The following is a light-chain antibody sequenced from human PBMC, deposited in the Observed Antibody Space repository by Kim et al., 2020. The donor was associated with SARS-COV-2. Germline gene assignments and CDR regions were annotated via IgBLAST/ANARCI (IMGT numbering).Light chain of an antibody. CDR1: QSVYSNY. CDR3: HQYGSSPET. J-gene: IGKJ1*01. Sequence: SPGERATLSCRASQSVYSNYLAWYQQKPGQAPRLFIYDASSRATGIPDRFSGTGSGTDFTLTISRLEPEDFAVYYCHQYGSSPETFGQGTKVDIK. V-gene: IGKV3-20*01. CDR2: DAS.